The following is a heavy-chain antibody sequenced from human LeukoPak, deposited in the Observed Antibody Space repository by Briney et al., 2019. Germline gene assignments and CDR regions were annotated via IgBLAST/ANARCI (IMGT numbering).Heavy chain of an antibody. CDR3: AKNRGGSGYSDSDY. CDR2: VSGSGDSP. J-gene: IGHJ4*02. D-gene: IGHD2-15*01. Sequence: PGGSLRPSCAASGFTFSTYAMSWVRQAPGKGQEWVSSVSGSGDSPYYPNSVKGRFTMSRDNSKNTLYLQMNSLRAEDTAVYYCAKNRGGSGYSDSDYWGQGTLVTVSS. CDR1: GFTFSTYA. V-gene: IGHV3-23*01.